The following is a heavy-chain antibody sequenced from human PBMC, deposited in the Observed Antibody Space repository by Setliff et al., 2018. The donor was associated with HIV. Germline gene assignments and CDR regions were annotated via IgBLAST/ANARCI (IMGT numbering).Heavy chain of an antibody. D-gene: IGHD6-19*01. V-gene: IGHV1-2*06. J-gene: IGHJ4*02. CDR3: ARWSSGWSYFDF. CDR2: INPNSGDT. Sequence: ASVKVSCKASGYPFSGYGISWVRQAPGQGLEWLGRINPNSGDTNYPQKLQGRVTMTRDTSISTVYMELSRLRSDDTAVYYCARWSSGWSYFDFWGQGTLVTVSS. CDR1: GYPFSGYG.